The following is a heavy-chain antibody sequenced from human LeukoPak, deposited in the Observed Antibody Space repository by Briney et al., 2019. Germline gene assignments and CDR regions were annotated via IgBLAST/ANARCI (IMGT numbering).Heavy chain of an antibody. CDR1: GYTFTSFY. CDR2: INLSGGST. CDR3: ASGYYDSSGYDPGLGY. Sequence: ASVKVSCKASGYTFTSFYMQWVRQAPGQGLEWMGIINLSGGSTNYAQKFQGRVSMTRDTSTSTVYMELSSLRSEDTAMYWCASGYYDSSGYDPGLGYWGQGTLVTVSS. D-gene: IGHD3-22*01. V-gene: IGHV1-46*01. J-gene: IGHJ4*02.